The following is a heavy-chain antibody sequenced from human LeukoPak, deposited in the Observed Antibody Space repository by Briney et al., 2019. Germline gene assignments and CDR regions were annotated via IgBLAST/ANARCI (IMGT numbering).Heavy chain of an antibody. CDR2: ISGSGAST. Sequence: GGSLRLSCAASGLTFSNYAITSVRQAPGNWRELVSTISGSGASTYYADSVKGRFTISRDNSKNTLYLQMNSLRAEDTAEYYCAKEGSLTAARPYDCWGQGTLVPVSS. D-gene: IGHD6-6*01. CDR3: AKEGSLTAARPYDC. V-gene: IGHV3-23*01. J-gene: IGHJ4*02. CDR1: GLTFSNYA.